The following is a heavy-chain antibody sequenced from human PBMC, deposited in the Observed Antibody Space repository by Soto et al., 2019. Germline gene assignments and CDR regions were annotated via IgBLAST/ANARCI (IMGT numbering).Heavy chain of an antibody. V-gene: IGHV1-3*05. D-gene: IGHD1-1*01. CDR3: ARGTFPLLYNYYYFGMAV. J-gene: IGHJ6*01. CDR1: GYTFTNYA. Sequence: QVQLVQSGAEEKKPGASVKVSCKASGYTFTNYAIHWVRQAPGQRLEWMGWINAGDGNTRYSQKFQGRVTITRDTSASTAYMGLSSLRSEDTAVYYCARGTFPLLYNYYYFGMAVWGQGTTVTVSS. CDR2: INAGDGNT.